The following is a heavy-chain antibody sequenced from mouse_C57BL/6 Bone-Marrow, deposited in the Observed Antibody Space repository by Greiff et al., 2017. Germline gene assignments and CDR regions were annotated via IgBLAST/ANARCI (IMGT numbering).Heavy chain of an antibody. CDR2: IDPSDSYT. J-gene: IGHJ3*01. CDR3: ALRHWFAY. D-gene: IGHD1-1*01. V-gene: IGHV1-59*01. CDR1: GYTFTSYW. Sequence: VQLQQPGAGLVRPGTSVKLSCTASGYTFTSYWMHWVKQRPGQGLEWIGVIDPSDSYTNYNQKFKGKATLTVDTSSSTAYMQLSSLTSENSAVYYCALRHWFAYWGQGTLVTVSA.